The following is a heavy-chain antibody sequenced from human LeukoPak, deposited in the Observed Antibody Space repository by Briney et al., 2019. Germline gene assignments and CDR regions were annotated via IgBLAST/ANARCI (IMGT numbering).Heavy chain of an antibody. J-gene: IGHJ1*01. D-gene: IGHD3-16*02. Sequence: SETLSLTCTVSGGSISNYYWSWIRQPAGKGLEWIGRIYATGTTNYNPSLKSRVTMSVDTSKNQFSLNLTSVTAADTAVYYCAREGGGSNRCLDWGQGTLVTVSS. CDR3: AREGGGSNRCLD. CDR1: GGSISNYY. CDR2: IYATGTT. V-gene: IGHV4-4*07.